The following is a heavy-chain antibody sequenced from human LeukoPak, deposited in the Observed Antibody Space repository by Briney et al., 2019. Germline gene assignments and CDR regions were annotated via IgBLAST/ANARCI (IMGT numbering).Heavy chain of an antibody. CDR3: ATKTIAARPAY. CDR2: IYSGGST. J-gene: IGHJ4*02. D-gene: IGHD6-6*01. V-gene: IGHV3-53*01. Sequence: PGGSLRLSCAASGFTVSSNYMSWVRQAPGKGLEWVSVIYSGGSTYYADSVKGRFTISRDNSKNTLYLQMNSLRAEDTAMYYCATKTIAARPAYWGQGTLVTVSS. CDR1: GFTVSSNY.